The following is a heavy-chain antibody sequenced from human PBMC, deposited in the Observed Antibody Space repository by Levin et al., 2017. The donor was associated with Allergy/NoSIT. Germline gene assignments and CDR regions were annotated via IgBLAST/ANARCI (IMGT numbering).Heavy chain of an antibody. CDR3: TRSTGPLDF. D-gene: IGHD1-1*01. V-gene: IGHV6-1*01. J-gene: IGHJ4*02. CDR2: TYYRSKWYN. CDR1: GDSVSSHSAG. Sequence: SQTLSLTCAISGDSVSSHSAGWNWIRQSPSRGLEWLGRTYYRSKWYNDYAVSVKSRITINPDTSKNQFSLQLNSVTPEDTAVYYCTRSTGPLDFWGQGTLVTVSS.